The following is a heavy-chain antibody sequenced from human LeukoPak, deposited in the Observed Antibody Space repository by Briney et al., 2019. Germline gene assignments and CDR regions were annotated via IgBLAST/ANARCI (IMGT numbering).Heavy chain of an antibody. J-gene: IGHJ4*02. CDR3: ARDGNSGWYFYYFDY. D-gene: IGHD6-19*01. V-gene: IGHV4-4*07. CDR2: MYTSGST. Sequence: SETLSLTCTVSGDSISSNFWTWIRQPAGKGLEWIGRMYTSGSTDYKPSLKSRVTLSVDTSKNQFSLKLSSVTAADTAVYYCARDGNSGWYFYYFDYWGQGTLVTVSS. CDR1: GDSISSNF.